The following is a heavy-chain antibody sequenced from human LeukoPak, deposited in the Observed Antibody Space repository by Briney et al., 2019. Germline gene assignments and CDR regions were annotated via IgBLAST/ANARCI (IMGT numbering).Heavy chain of an antibody. V-gene: IGHV4-39*01. CDR1: GGSISSSDYY. CDR2: MFYSGIT. D-gene: IGHD3-3*01. CDR3: ARHGSSGVVITNFDY. Sequence: SETLPLTCSVSGGSISSSDYYWGWIRQPPGKGLEWIGTMFYSGITYYSPSLKSRVTISVDTSKNQFSLKLSSVTAADTAVYFCARHGSSGVVITNFDYWGQGTLVTVSS. J-gene: IGHJ4*02.